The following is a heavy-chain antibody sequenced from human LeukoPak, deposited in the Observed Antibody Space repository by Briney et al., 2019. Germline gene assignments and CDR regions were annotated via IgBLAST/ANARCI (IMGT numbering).Heavy chain of an antibody. J-gene: IGHJ4*02. CDR3: AKDTQYSGYDSRTNFDY. D-gene: IGHD5-12*01. CDR2: ISGSGGST. Sequence: GSLRLSCAASGFTFSSYAMSWVRQAPGKWLEWVSAISGSGGSTYYADSVKGRFTISRDNSKNTLYMQMNSLRAEDTAVYYCAKDTQYSGYDSRTNFDYWGQGTLVTVSS. V-gene: IGHV3-23*01. CDR1: GFTFSSYA.